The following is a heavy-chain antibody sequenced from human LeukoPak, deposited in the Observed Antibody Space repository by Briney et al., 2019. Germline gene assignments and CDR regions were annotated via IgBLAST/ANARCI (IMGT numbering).Heavy chain of an antibody. CDR2: INPSGDST. V-gene: IGHV1-46*01. CDR1: GYTFTSYY. J-gene: IGHJ3*02. CDR3: ARGEYSYGSFDI. D-gene: IGHD5-18*01. Sequence: ASVKVPCKASGYTFTSYYMHWVRQAPGQGLEWMGIINPSGDSTSYAQKFQGRVTMTRDTSTSTVYMELSSLRSEDTAFYYCARGEYSYGSFDIWGQGTMVTVSS.